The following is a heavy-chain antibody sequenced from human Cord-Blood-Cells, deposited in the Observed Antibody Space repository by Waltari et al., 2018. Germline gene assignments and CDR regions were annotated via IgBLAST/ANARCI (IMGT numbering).Heavy chain of an antibody. CDR3: ARVSADAFDI. J-gene: IGHJ3*02. V-gene: IGHV3-53*02. CDR2: IYSGGST. Sequence: EVQLVETGGGMFQPGGSMRLSCAASWFTVSSDYMSWVRRAPGKGLEWGSVIYSGGSTITAGSVKGRFTISRDNSKNTLYLQMNSLRAEDTAVYYCARVSADAFDIWGQGTMVTVSS. CDR1: WFTVSSDY. D-gene: IGHD3-3*01.